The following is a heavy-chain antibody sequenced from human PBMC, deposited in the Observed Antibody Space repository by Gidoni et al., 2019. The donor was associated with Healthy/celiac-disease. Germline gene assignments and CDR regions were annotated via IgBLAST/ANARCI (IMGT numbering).Heavy chain of an antibody. D-gene: IGHD3-10*01. J-gene: IGHJ4*02. CDR2: INAGNGNT. Sequence: QVQLVQSGAEVKKPGASVKVSCKASGYTFTSYAMHWVRQAPGQRLEWMGWINAGNGNTKYSQKFQGRVTITRDTSASTAYMELSSLRSEDTAVYYCARGEYYYGSGSYYNSPADYWGQGTLVTVSS. CDR1: GYTFTSYA. V-gene: IGHV1-3*01. CDR3: ARGEYYYGSGSYYNSPADY.